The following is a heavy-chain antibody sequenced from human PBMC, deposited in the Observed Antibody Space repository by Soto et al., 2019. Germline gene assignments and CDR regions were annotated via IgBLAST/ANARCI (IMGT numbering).Heavy chain of an antibody. CDR1: GGSISSGVYY. Sequence: TLSLTCTVSGGSISSGVYYWSWIRQNPGKGPEWIGYIFHSGSTYYNPSLNSRITMSVDTSKNQFSLKLSSVTAADTAVYYCARARTTPYFDYWGQGTLVTVSS. CDR3: ARARTTPYFDY. D-gene: IGHD1-1*01. CDR2: IFHSGST. V-gene: IGHV4-31*03. J-gene: IGHJ4*02.